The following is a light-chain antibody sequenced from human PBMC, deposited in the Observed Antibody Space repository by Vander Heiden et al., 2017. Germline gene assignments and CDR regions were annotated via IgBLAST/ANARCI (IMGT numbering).Light chain of an antibody. CDR1: QSVSIY. CDR3: QQRLTWPPLT. CDR2: DAS. Sequence: VLTQSTATLSLSPGERATLSCRASQSVSIYLAWYQQKPGQAPRLLIYDASNRASGIPARFSGSGSGTDFTLTISSLEPEDFAVYYCQQRLTWPPLTFGGGTKVEMK. J-gene: IGKJ4*01. V-gene: IGKV3-11*01.